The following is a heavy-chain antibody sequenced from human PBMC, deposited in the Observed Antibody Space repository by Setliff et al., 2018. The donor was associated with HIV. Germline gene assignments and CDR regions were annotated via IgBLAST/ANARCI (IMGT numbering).Heavy chain of an antibody. CDR2: FDPEDGPDDGQT. J-gene: IGHJ4*02. Sequence: SCKVSGSSLTELSIHWVRQTPGKGLQWMGGFDPEDGPDDGQTIYARKFQGRVTMTEDTSTDTAYMVLARLTSEDTAVYFCATVGPTGAYFHDWGQGTLVTVSS. V-gene: IGHV1-24*01. CDR3: ATVGPTGAYFHD. D-gene: IGHD1-26*01. CDR1: GSSLTELS.